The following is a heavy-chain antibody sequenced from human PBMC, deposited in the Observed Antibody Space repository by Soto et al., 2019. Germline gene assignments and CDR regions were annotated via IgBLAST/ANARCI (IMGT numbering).Heavy chain of an antibody. D-gene: IGHD2-2*01. CDR3: ARDSDCHSTSCFFPPHV. J-gene: IGHJ6*02. Sequence: GGSLRLSCSASGFTFSDENMSWVRQVPGKGLEWVSGISGGGSYIFYADSVQGRFSISRDNPKNSLFLEMNSLRVEDTAVYYCARDSDCHSTSCFFPPHVWGQGTTVTVS. CDR2: ISGGGSYI. V-gene: IGHV3-21*06. CDR1: GFTFSDEN.